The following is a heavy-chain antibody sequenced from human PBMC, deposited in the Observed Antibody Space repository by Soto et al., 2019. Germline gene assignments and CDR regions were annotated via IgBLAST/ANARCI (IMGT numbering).Heavy chain of an antibody. D-gene: IGHD2-15*01. CDR3: ASVVTQSYYYGMDV. CDR1: GGTFSSYA. Sequence: QVQLVQSGAEVKKPGSSVKVSCKASGGTFSSYAISWVRQAPGQGLEWMGGIIPIFRTADYAQKFQGRVTMXAXEXPSTAYMELSSLRSEDTAVYYCASVVTQSYYYGMDVWGQGTTVTVSS. V-gene: IGHV1-69*12. J-gene: IGHJ6*02. CDR2: IIPIFRTA.